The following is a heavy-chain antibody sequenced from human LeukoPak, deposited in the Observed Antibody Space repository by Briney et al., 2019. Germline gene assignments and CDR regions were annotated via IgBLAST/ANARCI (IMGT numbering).Heavy chain of an antibody. CDR1: GFTFSSYW. CDR2: IKQDGSEK. CDR3: ARDPLPYYYDSSGYYYDY. V-gene: IGHV3-7*01. Sequence: GGSLRLSCAASGFTFSSYWMSWVRQAPGKGLEWVANIKQDGSEKYYVDSVKGRFTISRDNAKNSLYLQMNSLKAEDTAVYYCARDPLPYYYDSSGYYYDYWGQGTLVTVSS. J-gene: IGHJ4*02. D-gene: IGHD3-22*01.